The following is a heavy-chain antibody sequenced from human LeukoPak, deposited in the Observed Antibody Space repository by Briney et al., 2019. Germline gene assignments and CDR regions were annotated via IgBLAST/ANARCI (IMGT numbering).Heavy chain of an antibody. V-gene: IGHV3-11*05. J-gene: IGHJ4*02. CDR2: ISSSGSDT. Sequence: KTGGSLRLSCAASGFSFSDYYMSWIRQAPGKGLVWVSYISSSGSDTNYADSLKGRFTISRDNAKNSLYLQTNSLRAEDTAVYYCARDGYNLLHWDQGTLVTVSS. CDR3: ARDGYNLLH. CDR1: GFSFSDYY. D-gene: IGHD5-24*01.